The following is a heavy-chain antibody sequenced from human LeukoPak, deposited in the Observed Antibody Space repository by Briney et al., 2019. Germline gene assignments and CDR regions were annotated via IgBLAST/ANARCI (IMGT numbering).Heavy chain of an antibody. V-gene: IGHV1-24*01. J-gene: IGHJ4*02. CDR3: VTRAYYYGSGSDFDY. CDR1: GYTLTELS. CDR2: FDPEDGET. D-gene: IGHD3-10*01. Sequence: ASVKVSCKVSGYTLTELSMHWVRQAPGKGLEWMGGFDPEDGETIYAQKFQGRVTMTEDTSTDTAYMELSSLRSEDTAVYYCVTRAYYYGSGSDFDYWGQGTLVTVSS.